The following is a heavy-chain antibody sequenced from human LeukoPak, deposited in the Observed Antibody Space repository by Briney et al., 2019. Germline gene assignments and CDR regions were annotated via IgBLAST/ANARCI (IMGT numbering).Heavy chain of an antibody. CDR3: ARRRWSSSSVIGY. Sequence: SETLSLTCGLSGGSLSGYYWSWVRQSPEGVLEWIGEINNSGSINDNPSLKTRVTMSVDTSKNQFSLRLTSLTAADTAVYYCARRRWSSSSVIGYWSRGTRVTVSS. V-gene: IGHV4-34*01. D-gene: IGHD6-6*01. J-gene: IGHJ4*02. CDR2: INNSGSI. CDR1: GGSLSGYY.